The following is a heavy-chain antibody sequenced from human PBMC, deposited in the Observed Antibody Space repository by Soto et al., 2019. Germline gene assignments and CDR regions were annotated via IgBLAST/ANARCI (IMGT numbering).Heavy chain of an antibody. D-gene: IGHD2-2*01. J-gene: IGHJ6*02. Sequence: GGSLRLSCAASGFTFSSYAMSWVRQAPGKGLEWVSAISGSGGSTYYADSVKGRFTISRDNSKNTLYLQMNSLRAEDTAVYYYSKDWVWSIVVPPAAYYGMDVWGQGTTVTVSS. CDR2: ISGSGGST. CDR1: GFTFSSYA. CDR3: SKDWVWSIVVPPAAYYGMDV. V-gene: IGHV3-23*01.